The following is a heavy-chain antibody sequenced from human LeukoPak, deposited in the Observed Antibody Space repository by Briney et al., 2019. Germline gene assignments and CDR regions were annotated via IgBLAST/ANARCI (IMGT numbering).Heavy chain of an antibody. CDR3: EKDRAGTGGFDY. Sequence: GGSLRLSCAASGFTFSSYAMSWVRQAPGKGLEWVSFISGDGGSTFYADSVKGRFTISRDNSKNTLYLQMNSLRAEGTAVYYCEKDRAGTGGFDYWGQGTLVTVSS. V-gene: IGHV3-23*01. CDR1: GFTFSSYA. J-gene: IGHJ4*02. D-gene: IGHD6-13*01. CDR2: ISGDGGST.